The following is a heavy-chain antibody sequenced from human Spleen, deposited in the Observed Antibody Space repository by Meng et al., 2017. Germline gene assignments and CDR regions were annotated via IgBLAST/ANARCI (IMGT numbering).Heavy chain of an antibody. V-gene: IGHV4-4*02. CDR3: ARGGRSGWTRRYFDL. CDR1: CGSISSSNW. Sequence: QVQLQASGPGLVKPSGTLSLTSAVSCGSISSSNWWSWVRQPPGKGLEWIGEIYHSGSTNYNPSLKSRVTISVDKSKNQFSLKLSSVTAADTAVYYCARGGRSGWTRRYFDLWGRGTLVTVSS. D-gene: IGHD6-19*01. J-gene: IGHJ2*01. CDR2: IYHSGST.